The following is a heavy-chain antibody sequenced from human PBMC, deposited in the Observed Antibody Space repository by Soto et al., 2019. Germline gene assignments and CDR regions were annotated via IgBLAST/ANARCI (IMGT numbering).Heavy chain of an antibody. D-gene: IGHD6-13*01. V-gene: IGHV2-5*02. Sequence: QITLKESGPPLVKPTQTLTLTCTFSGFSLSTSGVGVGWIRQPPGKALEWLALIYWDDDKRYSPSLKSRLTITKDTSKNRVVLTMTNMGPVDTATYFCAHRFSTWPIDYWGQGTLVTVSS. CDR1: GFSLSTSGVG. J-gene: IGHJ4*02. CDR3: AHRFSTWPIDY. CDR2: IYWDDDK.